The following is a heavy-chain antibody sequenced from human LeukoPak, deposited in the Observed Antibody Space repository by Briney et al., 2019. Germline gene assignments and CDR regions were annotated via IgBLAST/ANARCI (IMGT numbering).Heavy chain of an antibody. CDR1: GGSISSYY. J-gene: IGHJ4*02. D-gene: IGHD3-22*01. Sequence: PSETLSLTCTVSGGSISSYYWSWIRQPAGKGLEWIGRIYTSGSTNYNPSLKSRVTMSVDTSENQFSLKLSSVTAADTAVYYCARDGYYYDSSGYYEKMYYFDYWGQGTLVTVSS. CDR2: IYTSGST. CDR3: ARDGYYYDSSGYYEKMYYFDY. V-gene: IGHV4-4*07.